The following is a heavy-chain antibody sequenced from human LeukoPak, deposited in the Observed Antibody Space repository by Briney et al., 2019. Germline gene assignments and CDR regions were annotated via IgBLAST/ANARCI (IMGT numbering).Heavy chain of an antibody. CDR2: INSDGSST. Sequence: PGGSLRLSCAASGFTFSSYWMHWVRQAPGKGLVWVSRINSDGSSTSYADSVKGRFTISRDNAKNTLYLQMNSLRAEDTAVYYCAREFIVGAAFDYWGQGTLVTVSS. V-gene: IGHV3-74*01. D-gene: IGHD1-26*01. CDR1: GFTFSSYW. J-gene: IGHJ4*02. CDR3: AREFIVGAAFDY.